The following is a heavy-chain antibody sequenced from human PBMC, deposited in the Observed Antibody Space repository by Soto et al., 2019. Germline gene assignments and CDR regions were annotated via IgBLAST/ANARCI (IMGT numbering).Heavy chain of an antibody. J-gene: IGHJ5*02. Sequence: ASVKVSCKASGGTFSSYAISWVRQAPGQGLEWMGGIIPIFGTANYAQKFQGRVTITADESTSTAYMELSSLRSEDTAVYYCARDCYPDYYDSTISPWGQGTLVTVSS. D-gene: IGHD3-22*01. V-gene: IGHV1-69*13. CDR3: ARDCYPDYYDSTISP. CDR2: IIPIFGTA. CDR1: GGTFSSYA.